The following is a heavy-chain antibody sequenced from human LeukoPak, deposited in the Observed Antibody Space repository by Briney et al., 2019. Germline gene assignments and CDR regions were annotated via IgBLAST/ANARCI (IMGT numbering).Heavy chain of an antibody. CDR2: IYTSGST. Sequence: SETLSLTCTVSGGSISSYYWSWIRQPAGKGLEWIGRIYTSGSTNYNPSLKSRITISVDTSKNQFSLKLSSVTAADTAVYYCARVRSSGWRLDAFDIWGQGTMVTVSS. CDR3: ARVRSSGWRLDAFDI. D-gene: IGHD6-19*01. CDR1: GGSISSYY. J-gene: IGHJ3*02. V-gene: IGHV4-4*07.